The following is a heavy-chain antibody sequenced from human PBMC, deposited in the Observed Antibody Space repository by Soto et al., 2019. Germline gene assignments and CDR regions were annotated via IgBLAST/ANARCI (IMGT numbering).Heavy chain of an antibody. CDR3: ARDLTYSGYGSIDY. CDR2: ISAYNGNT. D-gene: IGHD5-12*01. CDR1: GYTFTSYG. V-gene: IGHV1-18*01. Sequence: ASVKVSCKASGYTFTSYGISWVRQALGQGLEWMGWISAYNGNTNYAQKLQGRVTMTTDTSTSTAYMELRSLRSDDTAVYYCARDLTYSGYGSIDYWGQGTLVTVS. J-gene: IGHJ4*02.